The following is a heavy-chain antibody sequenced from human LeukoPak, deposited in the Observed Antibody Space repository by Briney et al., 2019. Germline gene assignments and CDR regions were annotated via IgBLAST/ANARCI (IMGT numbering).Heavy chain of an antibody. CDR2: INPSGGST. V-gene: IGHV1-46*01. D-gene: IGHD2-2*01. CDR3: ARWRGGFCSSTSCPGGLDY. Sequence: GASVKVSCKASGYTFTCYYMHWVRQAPGQGLEWMGIINPSGGSTSYAQKFQGRVTMTRDMSTSTVYMELSSLRSEDTAVYYCARWRGGFCSSTSCPGGLDYWGQGTLVTVSS. CDR1: GYTFTCYY. J-gene: IGHJ4*02.